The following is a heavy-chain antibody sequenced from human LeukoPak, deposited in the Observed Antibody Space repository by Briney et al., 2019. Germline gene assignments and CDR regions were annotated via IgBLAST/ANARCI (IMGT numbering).Heavy chain of an antibody. Sequence: GFLRPSLSGFGISFRKYAKDWVRQASGKGAEWVSYICGSSAAIYYADSVEGRFTISRDKAKNSLYLQMNSLRAEDTAVYYCARDPSRGYNYYSYMDVWGKGTTVTVSS. V-gene: IGHV3-48*01. CDR3: ARDPSRGYNYYSYMDV. CDR1: GISFRKYA. D-gene: IGHD6-13*01. J-gene: IGHJ6*03. CDR2: ICGSSAAI.